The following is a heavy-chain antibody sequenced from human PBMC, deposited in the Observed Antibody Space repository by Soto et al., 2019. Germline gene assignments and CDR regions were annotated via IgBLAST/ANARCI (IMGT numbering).Heavy chain of an antibody. CDR2: IYWDDDK. Sequence: QITLKESGPTLVKPTQTLTLTCAFSGLSLTTNGLSVGWVRQPPGKALEWLALIYWDDDKRYSPSLKRRLTLTRDTSKNQVVLTMTNMDPVDTATYYCAHSSTDLNHAMDVWGQGTTVSVSS. CDR3: AHSSTDLNHAMDV. D-gene: IGHD3-3*01. CDR1: GLSLTTNGLS. J-gene: IGHJ6*02. V-gene: IGHV2-5*02.